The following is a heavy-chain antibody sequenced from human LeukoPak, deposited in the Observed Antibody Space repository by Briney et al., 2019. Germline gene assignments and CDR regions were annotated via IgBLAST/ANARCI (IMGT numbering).Heavy chain of an antibody. CDR3: ARDSGAFDI. CDR2: MSWNSGSI. Sequence: GGSLRLSCAASGFTFDDYAMHWVRQAPGKGLEWVSGMSWNSGSIGYADSVKGRFTISRDNAKNSLYLQMNSLRAEDTAVYYCARDSGAFDIWGQGTMVTVSS. CDR1: GFTFDDYA. V-gene: IGHV3-9*01. J-gene: IGHJ3*02.